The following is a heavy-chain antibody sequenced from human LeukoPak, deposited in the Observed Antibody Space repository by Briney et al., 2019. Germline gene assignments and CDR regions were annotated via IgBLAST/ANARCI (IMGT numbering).Heavy chain of an antibody. J-gene: IGHJ6*03. CDR1: GFTFSSYS. CDR3: ARDRVAAHYYYMDV. D-gene: IGHD6-6*01. CDR2: ISSSSSTI. V-gene: IGHV3-48*04. Sequence: QPGGSLRLSCAASGFTFSSYSMNWVRQAPGKGLEWVSYISSSSSTIYYADSVKGRFTISRDNAKNSLYLQMNSLRAEDTALYYCARDRVAAHYYYMDVWGKGTTVTVSS.